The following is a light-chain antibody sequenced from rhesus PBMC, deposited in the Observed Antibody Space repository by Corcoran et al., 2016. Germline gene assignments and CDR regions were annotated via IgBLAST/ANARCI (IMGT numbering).Light chain of an antibody. CDR1: QSLSNH. J-gene: IGKJ4*01. CDR2: RAS. Sequence: DIQMTQSPSSLSASVGDRVTITCQASQSLSNHSNWYHQKPWKIPKLLIYRASNLQSGIPARFSGSGSGTDFTLTISSLQPEDFATYYWQQCYTYPLTFGGGTKVELK. V-gene: IGKV1-25*01. CDR3: QQCYTYPLT.